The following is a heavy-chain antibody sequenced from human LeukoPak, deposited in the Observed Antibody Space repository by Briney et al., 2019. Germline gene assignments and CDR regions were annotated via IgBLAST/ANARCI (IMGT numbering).Heavy chain of an antibody. V-gene: IGHV3-7*01. D-gene: IGHD2-2*01. CDR2: LAEDGSMT. J-gene: IGHJ4*02. CDR1: GFTFSRYW. CDR3: ARGGGFVVPAAPVDY. Sequence: GGSLRLSCEASGFTFSRYWMSWVRQAPGRGLEWVANLAEDGSMTQYADSVKGRFTISRDNAKNSLYLQMNSLRAEDTAVYYCARGGGFVVPAAPVDYWGQGTLVTVSS.